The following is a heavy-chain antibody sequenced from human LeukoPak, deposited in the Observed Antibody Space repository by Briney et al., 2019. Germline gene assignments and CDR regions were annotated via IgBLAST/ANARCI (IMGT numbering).Heavy chain of an antibody. D-gene: IGHD5-18*01. V-gene: IGHV3-74*01. CDR2: INSDGTST. CDR3: ARGGRYSYGYIDY. Sequence: GGSLRLSCAASGFTFSSYWMHWVRQAPGKGLEWVSRINSDGTSTTYADSVMGRLTISRDTAKNTLYLQVDSLRVADTAVYYCARGGRYSYGYIDYWGQGTLVTVSS. J-gene: IGHJ4*02. CDR1: GFTFSSYW.